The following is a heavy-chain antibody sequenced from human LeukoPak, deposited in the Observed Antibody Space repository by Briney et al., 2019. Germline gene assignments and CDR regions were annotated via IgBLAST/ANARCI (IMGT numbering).Heavy chain of an antibody. J-gene: IGHJ4*02. CDR1: GFIFSSYG. CDR2: ISSTSGTI. D-gene: IGHD3-22*01. V-gene: IGHV3-48*02. Sequence: GGSLRLSCAASGFIFSSYGMNWVRQAPGQWLEWVSYISSTSGTIYYADSVKGRFTISRDNAKTSLYLQMDSLRDEDTAVYYCARDLWGTSGYRFDYWGQGTLVTVSS. CDR3: ARDLWGTSGYRFDY.